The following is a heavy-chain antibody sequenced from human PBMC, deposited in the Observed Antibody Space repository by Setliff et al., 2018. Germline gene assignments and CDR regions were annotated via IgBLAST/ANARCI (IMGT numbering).Heavy chain of an antibody. J-gene: IGHJ3*02. CDR3: ARSGYYGDDAFDI. Sequence: ASVKVSCKASGYTFTGYYMHWVRQAPGQGLEWMGWINPNSGGTNYEQKFQGWVTMTRDTSISTAYMELSRLRSDDTAVYYCARSGYYGDDAFDIWGQGTMVTVSS. V-gene: IGHV1-2*04. CDR2: INPNSGGT. CDR1: GYTFTGYY. D-gene: IGHD4-17*01.